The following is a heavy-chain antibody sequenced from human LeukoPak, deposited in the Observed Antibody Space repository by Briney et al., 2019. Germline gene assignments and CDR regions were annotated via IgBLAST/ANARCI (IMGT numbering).Heavy chain of an antibody. CDR1: GFTFSSYA. V-gene: IGHV3-23*01. J-gene: IGHJ4*02. CDR3: AKGGCYYDSSGYIVY. Sequence: GGSLRLSCAASGFTFSSYAMSCVRPAPGKGLDWVSAISGSGGSTYYADSVKGWFTISRDNSKNTLYLQMNSLRAEDTAVYYCAKGGCYYDSSGYIVYWGQGSVVSVSS. CDR2: ISGSGGST. D-gene: IGHD3-22*01.